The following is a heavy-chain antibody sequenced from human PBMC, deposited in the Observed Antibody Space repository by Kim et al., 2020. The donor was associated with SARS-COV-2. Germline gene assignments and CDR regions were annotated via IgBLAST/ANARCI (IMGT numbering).Heavy chain of an antibody. J-gene: IGHJ4*02. CDR3: ARATRGIFGVVTPFDY. D-gene: IGHD3-3*01. Sequence: PSLKRRITISVDTSKNQFSLKLSAVTAADPAVYYCARATRGIFGVVTPFDYWGQGTLVTVSS. V-gene: IGHV4-31*02.